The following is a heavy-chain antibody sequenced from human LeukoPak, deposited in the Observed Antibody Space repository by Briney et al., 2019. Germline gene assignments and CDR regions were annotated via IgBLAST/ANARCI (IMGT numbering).Heavy chain of an antibody. CDR2: ISGSGGST. CDR3: AKGYYGSGSYGWFDY. Sequence: GGSLRLSCAASGFTFSSYGMSWVRQAPGEGLEWVSAISGSGGSTYYADSVKGRFTISRDNSKNTLFLHMNSLRAEDTAVYSCAKGYYGSGSYGWFDYWGQGTLVTVSS. CDR1: GFTFSSYG. V-gene: IGHV3-23*01. D-gene: IGHD3-10*01. J-gene: IGHJ4*02.